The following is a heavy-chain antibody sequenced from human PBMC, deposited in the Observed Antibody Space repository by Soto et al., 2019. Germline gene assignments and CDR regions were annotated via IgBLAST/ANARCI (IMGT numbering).Heavy chain of an antibody. CDR2: IIPILGIA. J-gene: IGHJ4*02. Sequence: ASVKVSCKASGGTFSSYTISWVRQAPGQGLEWMGRIIPILGIANYAQKFQGRVTITADKSTSTAYMELSSLRSEDTAVYYCAREGFSGANFDYWGQGTLVTVSS. D-gene: IGHD2-8*02. CDR3: AREGFSGANFDY. CDR1: GGTFSSYT. V-gene: IGHV1-69*04.